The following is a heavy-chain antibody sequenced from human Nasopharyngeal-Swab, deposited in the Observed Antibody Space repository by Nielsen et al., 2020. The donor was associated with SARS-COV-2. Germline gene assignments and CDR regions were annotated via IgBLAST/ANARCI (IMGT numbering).Heavy chain of an antibody. CDR2: IYSDGST. CDR1: GLTVSSTY. J-gene: IGHJ6*03. CDR3: ARDLPAGFHYMDV. Sequence: GESLKIFCTASGLTVSSTYMSWVRQAPGKGLEWVSVIYSDGSTYYEDSVKGRFTISRDNSKNTLYLQMNSLRAEDTAVYFCARDLPAGFHYMDVWGKGTTVTVSS. D-gene: IGHD2-2*01. V-gene: IGHV3-53*01.